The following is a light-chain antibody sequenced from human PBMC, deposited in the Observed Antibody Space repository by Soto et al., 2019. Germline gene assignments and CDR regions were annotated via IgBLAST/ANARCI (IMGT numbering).Light chain of an antibody. Sequence: QSVLTQPPSASGTPGQRVTISCSGSSSNIGSNTVNWYQQLPGTAPKLLIYSNNQRPSGVPDRFSGSKSGTSASLAISGLQSEDEADYYCSSYTISNTLPFVFGTGTKLTVL. CDR3: SSYTISNTLPFV. J-gene: IGLJ1*01. CDR2: SNN. V-gene: IGLV1-44*01. CDR1: SSNIGSNT.